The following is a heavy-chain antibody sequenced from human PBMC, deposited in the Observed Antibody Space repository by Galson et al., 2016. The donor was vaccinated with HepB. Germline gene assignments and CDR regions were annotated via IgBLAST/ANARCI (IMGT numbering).Heavy chain of an antibody. CDR1: GFIFSVYN. J-gene: IGHJ6*02. CDR2: ITSSSDTM. V-gene: IGHV3-48*02. Sequence: SLRLSCAASGFIFSVYNMNWARQAPGKGLEWIAWITSSSDTMYYADSVKGRFTISRDNAKNSLYLEMNSLRDEDTAVYYCAREGAYYYFFAMDVWGHGTTVTVSS. CDR3: AREGAYYYFFAMDV.